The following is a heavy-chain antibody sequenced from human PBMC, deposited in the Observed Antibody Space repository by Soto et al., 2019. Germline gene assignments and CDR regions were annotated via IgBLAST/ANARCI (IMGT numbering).Heavy chain of an antibody. CDR1: GFSFNYYA. Sequence: EVHLLESGGGLVQPGGSLRLSCAASGFSFNYYAMVWVRQAPGKGLEWVSVISARGGSSYFADSVKGRFTISRDNSKNVLSLEMNSLRAAATAIYFCAKGSIEYSASVDNWGQGTLVLVSS. CDR3: AKGSIEYSASVDN. J-gene: IGHJ4*02. CDR2: ISARGGSS. V-gene: IGHV3-23*01. D-gene: IGHD5-12*01.